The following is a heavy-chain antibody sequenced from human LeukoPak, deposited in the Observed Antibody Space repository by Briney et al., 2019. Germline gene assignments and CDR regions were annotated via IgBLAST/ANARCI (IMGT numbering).Heavy chain of an antibody. D-gene: IGHD6-13*01. CDR1: GGSISSSSYY. Sequence: PSETLSLTCTVSGGSISSSSYYWGWIRQPPGKGLEWIGSIYYSGSTYYNPSLKSRVTISVDTSKNQFSLKLSSVTAADTAVYYCARAPRPAAGTPSYYYYYMDVWGKGTTVTVSS. CDR3: ARAPRPAAGTPSYYYYYMDV. CDR2: IYYSGST. V-gene: IGHV4-39*07. J-gene: IGHJ6*03.